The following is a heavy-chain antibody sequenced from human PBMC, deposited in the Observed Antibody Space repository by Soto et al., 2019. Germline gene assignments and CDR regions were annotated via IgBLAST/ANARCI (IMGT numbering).Heavy chain of an antibody. Sequence: QVQLQQWGAGLLKPSETLSLTCAVYGGSFSGYYWSWIRQPPGKGLEWMGEINHSGRTNYNPSLKSRVTISVDTSKNQFSLKLSSVTAADTAVYYCRIVVVPAANGRRSIDYWGQGTLVTVSS. V-gene: IGHV4-34*01. CDR3: RIVVVPAANGRRSIDY. D-gene: IGHD2-2*01. J-gene: IGHJ4*02. CDR2: INHSGRT. CDR1: GGSFSGYY.